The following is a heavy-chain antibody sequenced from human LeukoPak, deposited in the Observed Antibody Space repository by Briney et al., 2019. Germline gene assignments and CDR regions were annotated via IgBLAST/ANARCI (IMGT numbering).Heavy chain of an antibody. J-gene: IGHJ5*02. CDR3: ARDSINYYGSGSYFPGYNWFDP. V-gene: IGHV4-34*01. D-gene: IGHD3-10*01. CDR1: GGSFSGYY. Sequence: DPSETLSLTCAVYGGSFSGYYWSWIRQPPGKGLEWIGEINHSGSTNYNPSLKSRVAISVDTSKNQFSLKLSSVTAADTAVYYCARDSINYYGSGSYFPGYNWFDPWGQGTLVTVSS. CDR2: INHSGST.